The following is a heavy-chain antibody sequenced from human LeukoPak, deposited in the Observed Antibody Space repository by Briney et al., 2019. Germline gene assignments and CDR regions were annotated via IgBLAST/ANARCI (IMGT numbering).Heavy chain of an antibody. CDR3: ATPGPEYCTNGVCTFDY. CDR2: ISGSGGST. J-gene: IGHJ4*02. Sequence: GGSLRLSCAASGFTFSSYAMRWVRQAPGKGLEGVSAISGSGGSTYYADSVKGRFTISRDNSKNTLYLQMDSLRAEDTAVYYCATPGPEYCTNGVCTFDYWGQGTLVTVSS. D-gene: IGHD2-8*01. CDR1: GFTFSSYA. V-gene: IGHV3-23*01.